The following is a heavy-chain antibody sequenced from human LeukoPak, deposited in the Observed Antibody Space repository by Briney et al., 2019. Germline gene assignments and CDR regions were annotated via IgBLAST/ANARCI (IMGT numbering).Heavy chain of an antibody. CDR2: IKQDGSEK. CDR1: GFTFSSYW. V-gene: IGHV3-7*01. CDR3: AREGGSYYYDSSGYYYDY. D-gene: IGHD3-22*01. J-gene: IGHJ4*02. Sequence: GGSLRLSCAASGFTFSSYWMSWVRQAPGKGLEWVANIKQDGSEKYYVDSVKGRFTISRDNAKNSLYLQMNSLRAEDTAVYYCAREGGSYYYDSSGYYYDYWGQGTLVTVSS.